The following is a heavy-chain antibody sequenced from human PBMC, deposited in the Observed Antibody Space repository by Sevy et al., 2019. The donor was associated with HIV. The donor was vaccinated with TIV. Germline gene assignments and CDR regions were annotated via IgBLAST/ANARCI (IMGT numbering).Heavy chain of an antibody. CDR1: GFTFRSYW. CDR3: ARDCSSTSCLWGLDV. CDR2: IKVDGSEK. Sequence: GESLKISCAVSGFTFRSYWMSWVRQAPGKGLEWVAHIKVDGSEKYHVDSVKGRFTISRDNAKNSRFLQMNSLRVEDTAVYYCARDCSSTSCLWGLDVWGQGTAVTVSS. J-gene: IGHJ6*02. D-gene: IGHD2-2*01. V-gene: IGHV3-7*03.